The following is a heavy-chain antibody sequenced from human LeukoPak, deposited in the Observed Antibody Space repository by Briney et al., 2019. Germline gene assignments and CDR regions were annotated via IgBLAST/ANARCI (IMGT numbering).Heavy chain of an antibody. V-gene: IGHV3-20*04. CDR2: INWNGGST. D-gene: IGHD1-1*01. CDR1: GFTFDDYG. Sequence: GESLRLSCAASGFTFDDYGMSWVRQAPGKGLEWVSGINWNGGSTGYADSVKGRFTVSRDNAKNSLYLQMNSLRAEDTALYYCARVGRNGDYFDYWGQGTLVTVSS. CDR3: ARVGRNGDYFDY. J-gene: IGHJ4*02.